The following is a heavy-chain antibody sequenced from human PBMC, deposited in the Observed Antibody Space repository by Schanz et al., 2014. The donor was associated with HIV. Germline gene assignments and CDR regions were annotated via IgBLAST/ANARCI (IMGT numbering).Heavy chain of an antibody. V-gene: IGHV1-69*01. CDR1: EGTLSSNA. J-gene: IGHJ4*02. D-gene: IGHD4-17*01. CDR3: ARYLGGDDGDFYFDY. CDR2: ITPIFDTA. Sequence: QVQLVQSGAEVKKPGSSVKVSCKASEGTLSSNAISWVRQAPGQGLEWMGGITPIFDTANYAQKFQGRVTITADESTSTAYMELSSLRSEDTAVYYCARYLGGDDGDFYFDYWGQGTLVTVSS.